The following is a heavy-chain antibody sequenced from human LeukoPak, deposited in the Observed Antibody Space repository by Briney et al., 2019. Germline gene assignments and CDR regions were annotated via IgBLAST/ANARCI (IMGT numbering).Heavy chain of an antibody. J-gene: IGHJ4*02. CDR2: INHSGST. V-gene: IGHV4-34*01. CDR1: GGSFSGYY. Sequence: PSETLSLTCAVYGGSFSGYYWSWIRQPPGKGLEWIGEINHSGSTNYNPSLKSRVTISVDTSKNQFSLKLRSVTAADTAVYYCAREMVTTPGYFDYWGQGTLVTVSS. CDR3: AREMVTTPGYFDY. D-gene: IGHD5-18*01.